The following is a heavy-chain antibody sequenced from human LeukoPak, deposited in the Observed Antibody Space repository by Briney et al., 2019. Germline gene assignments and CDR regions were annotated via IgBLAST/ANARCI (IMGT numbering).Heavy chain of an antibody. Sequence: SETLSLTCTVSGGSISSYYWSWIRQPAGKGLEWFGRIYTSGSTNYNPSLKSRVTMSVDTSKNQFSLKLSSVTAADTAVYYCARSCSGYPAPYYYYYMDVWGKGTTVTVSS. CDR1: GGSISSYY. V-gene: IGHV4-4*07. D-gene: IGHD5-12*01. CDR3: ARSCSGYPAPYYYYYMDV. J-gene: IGHJ6*03. CDR2: IYTSGST.